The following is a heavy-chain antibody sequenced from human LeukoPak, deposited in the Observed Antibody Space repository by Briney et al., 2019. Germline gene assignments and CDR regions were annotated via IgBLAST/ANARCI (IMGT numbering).Heavy chain of an antibody. Sequence: GGSLRLSCAASGFTFSSYGMHWVRQAPGKGLEWVSTISGSGGSTYYADSVKGRFTIPRDNSKNTLYLQMNSLRAEDTAVYYCAKDGYSSGWYDYWGQGTLVTVSS. CDR2: ISGSGGST. CDR3: AKDGYSSGWYDY. D-gene: IGHD6-19*01. J-gene: IGHJ4*02. V-gene: IGHV3-23*01. CDR1: GFTFSSYG.